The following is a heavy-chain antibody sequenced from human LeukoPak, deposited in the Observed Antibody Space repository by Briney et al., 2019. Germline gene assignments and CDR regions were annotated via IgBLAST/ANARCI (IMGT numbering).Heavy chain of an antibody. V-gene: IGHV3-48*02. CDR2: ISSSSSTI. CDR3: ARDKLLWFGESLLYYYYGMDV. CDR1: GFTFSNYS. J-gene: IGHJ6*02. Sequence: GGSLRLSCAASGFTFSNYSMNWVRQAPGKGLEWVSYISSSSSTIYYADSVKGRFTISRDNAKNSLYLQMNSLRDEDTAVYYCARDKLLWFGESLLYYYYGMDVWGQGTTVTVSS. D-gene: IGHD3-10*01.